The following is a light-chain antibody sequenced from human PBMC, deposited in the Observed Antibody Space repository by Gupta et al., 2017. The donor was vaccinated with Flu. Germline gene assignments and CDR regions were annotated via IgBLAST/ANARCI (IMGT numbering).Light chain of an antibody. J-gene: IGKJ1*01. V-gene: IGKV3-20*01. CDR1: ESVSSSY. Sequence: EIVLKQSPGTLSLSPGERAALSCRTSESVSSSYLAWYQQIPGQAPRLLVYGTSNRATGIPDRFTGSGSGTDFTLTISRLEPEDFGVYYCQQYSSIPQTFGQGTKVEIK. CDR2: GTS. CDR3: QQYSSIPQT.